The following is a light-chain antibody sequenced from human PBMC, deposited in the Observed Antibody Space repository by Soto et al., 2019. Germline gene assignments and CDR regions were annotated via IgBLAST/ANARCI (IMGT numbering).Light chain of an antibody. CDR3: LQNNTYPLT. CDR2: AAS. CDR1: QDIRSD. Sequence: AIQMTQSPSSLSASVGDRVTVTCRASQDIRSDVGWYQQKPGQAPKVLMYAASRLHSGVPSRFSGSGSGTNFVLPISSLQPEDVATYYCLQNNTYPLTFGGGTKVEIK. J-gene: IGKJ4*01. V-gene: IGKV1-6*01.